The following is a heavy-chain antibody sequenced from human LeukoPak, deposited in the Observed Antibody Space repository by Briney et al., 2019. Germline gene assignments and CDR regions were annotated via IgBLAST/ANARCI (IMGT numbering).Heavy chain of an antibody. CDR3: ARHPGSDGMDV. CDR1: GGTFSSYA. CDR2: MNPNSGNT. V-gene: IGHV1-8*02. D-gene: IGHD3-10*01. Sequence: ASVKVSCKASGGTFSSYAISWVRQAPGQGLEWMGWMNPNSGNTGYAQKFQGRVTMTRNTSISTAYMELSSLRSEDTAVYYCARHPGSDGMDVWGQGTTVTVSS. J-gene: IGHJ6*02.